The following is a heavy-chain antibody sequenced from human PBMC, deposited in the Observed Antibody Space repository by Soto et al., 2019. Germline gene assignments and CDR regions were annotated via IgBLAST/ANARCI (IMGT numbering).Heavy chain of an antibody. CDR1: GGSFTGDY. D-gene: IGHD2-15*01. CDR3: ARDLPPYGGRRSPPTGAFED. Sequence: QVQLQESGPGLVRSSETLSLTCSVSGGSFTGDYWSWIRQPAGKGLQWIGRVFGNGAGTPIYNSHLKSRARMSADPSKRQFSLTLTSVTAADTAVYYCARDLPPYGGRRSPPTGAFEDWGQGIMVTVSS. J-gene: IGHJ4*02. CDR2: VFGNGAGTP. V-gene: IGHV4-4*07.